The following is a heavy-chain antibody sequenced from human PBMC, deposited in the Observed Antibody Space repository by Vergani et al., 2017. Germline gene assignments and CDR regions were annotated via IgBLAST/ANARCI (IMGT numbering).Heavy chain of an antibody. CDR1: GFTFSNYG. CDR3: AKDRGPWIQLWLTPFDY. V-gene: IGHV3-30*02. D-gene: IGHD5-18*01. CDR2: IRYDGSNT. J-gene: IGHJ4*02. Sequence: QVQLVESGGGVVQPGGSLRLSCGASGFTFSNYGMHWVRQAPGKGLEWVTFIRYDGSNTYYADSVKGRFTISRDNSKNTLYLQMNSLRAEDTAVYYCAKDRGPWIQLWLTPFDYWGQGTLVTVSS.